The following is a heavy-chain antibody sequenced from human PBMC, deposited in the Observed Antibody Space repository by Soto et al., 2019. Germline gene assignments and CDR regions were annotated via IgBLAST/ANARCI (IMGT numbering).Heavy chain of an antibody. V-gene: IGHV4-4*02. J-gene: IGHJ6*02. Sequence: SETLSLTCAVSGGSISSSNWWSWVRQPPGKGLEWIGEIYHSGSTNYNPSLKSRVTISVDKSKNQFSLKLSSVTAADTAVYYCARDRAAVAGSYYYYGMDVWGQGTTVTVS. CDR3: ARDRAAVAGSYYYYGMDV. CDR2: IYHSGST. CDR1: GGSISSSNW. D-gene: IGHD6-19*01.